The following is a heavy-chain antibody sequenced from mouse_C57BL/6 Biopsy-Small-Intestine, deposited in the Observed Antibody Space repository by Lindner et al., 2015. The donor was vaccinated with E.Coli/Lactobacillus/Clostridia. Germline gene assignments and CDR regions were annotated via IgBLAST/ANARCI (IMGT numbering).Heavy chain of an antibody. CDR3: ARENYGTNYFDS. CDR2: IYPGGGYT. J-gene: IGHJ2*01. V-gene: IGHV1-63*01. Sequence: VQLQESGAEQVKPGASVKLSCKASGYTFTEYTIHWVKQRPGHGLEWIGHIYPGGGYTNYNEKFKGKATLTADKSSSTAYMQFSSLTSEDSAIYYCARENYGTNYFDSWGQGTTLTVSS. D-gene: IGHD1-1*01. CDR1: GYTFTEYT.